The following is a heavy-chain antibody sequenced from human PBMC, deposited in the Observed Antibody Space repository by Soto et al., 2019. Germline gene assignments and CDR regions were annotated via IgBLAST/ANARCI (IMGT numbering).Heavy chain of an antibody. CDR1: GGSVSSGSYY. Sequence: PSETLSLTCTVSGGSVSSGSYYWSWIRQPPGKGLEWIGYIYYSGSTNYNPSLKSRATMSVDTSKNQFSLKLSSVTAADTAVYYCVRERIEVTIARSWFDPWGQGTLVTVSS. CDR2: IYYSGST. D-gene: IGHD4-17*01. CDR3: VRERIEVTIARSWFDP. V-gene: IGHV4-61*01. J-gene: IGHJ5*02.